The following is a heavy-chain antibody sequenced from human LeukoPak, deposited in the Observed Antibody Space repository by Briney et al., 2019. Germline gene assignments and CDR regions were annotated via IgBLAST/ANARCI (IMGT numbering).Heavy chain of an antibody. CDR1: GFTLSSYA. V-gene: IGHV3-23*01. CDR2: ISVSGGST. Sequence: PGGSLRLSCAASGFTLSSYAMTWVRQAPGKGLQWVSTISVSGGSTYYADSVKGRFTTSRDNSKNTLYLQMNSLRAEDTAVYYCASDRTYCGGDCYPPYYFDYWGQGTLVTVSS. D-gene: IGHD2-21*02. CDR3: ASDRTYCGGDCYPPYYFDY. J-gene: IGHJ4*02.